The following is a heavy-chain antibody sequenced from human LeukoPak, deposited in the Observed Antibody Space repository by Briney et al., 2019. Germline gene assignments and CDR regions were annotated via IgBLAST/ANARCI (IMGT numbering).Heavy chain of an antibody. CDR3: AKSRIQGFDP. CDR1: GFTFSSYG. D-gene: IGHD5-18*01. J-gene: IGHJ5*02. CDR2: ISYDGKNK. Sequence: QPGRSLRLSCAASGFTFSSYGMHWVRQAPGKGLEWVAVISYDGKNKYYSDSVKGRFTISRDNSENTLSLQMNSLRAEDTAVYYCAKSRIQGFDPWGQGTLVTVSS. V-gene: IGHV3-30*18.